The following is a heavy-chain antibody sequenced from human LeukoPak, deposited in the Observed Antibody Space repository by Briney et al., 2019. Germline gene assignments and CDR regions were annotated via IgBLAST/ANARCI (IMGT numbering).Heavy chain of an antibody. J-gene: IGHJ4*02. CDR3: ARIVHCSSTSCGAFDY. CDR2: IYPGESDT. CDR1: GYSFTSYW. V-gene: IGHV5-51*01. Sequence: GESLKISRKGSGYSFTSYWFGWVRRMPGKGLEWMGIIYPGESDTRYSPSFQGQVTISADKSISTAYLQWSSLKASDTAMYYCARIVHCSSTSCGAFDYWGQGTLVTVSS. D-gene: IGHD2-2*01.